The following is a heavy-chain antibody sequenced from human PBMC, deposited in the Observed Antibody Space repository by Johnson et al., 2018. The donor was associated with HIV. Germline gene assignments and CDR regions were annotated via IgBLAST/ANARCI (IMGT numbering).Heavy chain of an antibody. Sequence: QVQLVESGGGMVQPGRSLRLSCAASGFTFSYSAFHWVRQPPGEVLEWVSVIYRGGSTYYINSVKGRFTISRDNSKNTLYLQMNSVIAEDTAVYYCARDYVQWELLKGDAFDIWGQGTMVTVSS. V-gene: IGHV3-NL1*01. J-gene: IGHJ3*02. D-gene: IGHD1-26*01. CDR3: ARDYVQWELLKGDAFDI. CDR2: IYRGGST. CDR1: GFTFSYSA.